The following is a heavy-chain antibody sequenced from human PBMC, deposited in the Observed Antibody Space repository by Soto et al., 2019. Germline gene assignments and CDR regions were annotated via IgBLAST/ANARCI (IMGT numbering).Heavy chain of an antibody. V-gene: IGHV1-18*01. Sequence: QVQLVQSGAEVKKPGASVKVSCKASGYIFAHYAISWVRQAPGQGLEWMGWISPYNGNTNYAQKLQCRVTRTTETSTSTAYMELRSLTSDDTAVYYCARGGGGWFFDYWGQGTLVTVSS. CDR1: GYIFAHYA. CDR2: ISPYNGNT. D-gene: IGHD6-19*01. CDR3: ARGGGGWFFDY. J-gene: IGHJ4*02.